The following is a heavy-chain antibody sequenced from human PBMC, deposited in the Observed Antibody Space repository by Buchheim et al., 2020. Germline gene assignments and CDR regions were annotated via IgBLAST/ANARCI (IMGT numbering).Heavy chain of an antibody. CDR1: GYTFTGYY. J-gene: IGHJ5*02. CDR3: ARAASRLVTRYSSPRPPAGGGNWFDP. Sequence: QVQLVQSGAEVKKPGASVKVSCKASGYTFTGYYMHWVRQAPGQGLEWMGRINPNSGGTNYAQKFQGRVTMTRDTSISTAYMELSRLRSDDTAVYYCARAASRLVTRYSSPRPPAGGGNWFDPWGQGTL. CDR2: INPNSGGT. V-gene: IGHV1-2*06. D-gene: IGHD6-13*01.